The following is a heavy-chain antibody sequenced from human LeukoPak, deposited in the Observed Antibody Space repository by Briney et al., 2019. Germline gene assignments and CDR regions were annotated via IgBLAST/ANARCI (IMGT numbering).Heavy chain of an antibody. CDR3: ARVEVTMVRGAYDY. V-gene: IGHV3-21*01. D-gene: IGHD3-10*01. J-gene: IGHJ4*02. Sequence: GGSLRLSCAASGFTFSSYSMNWARQAPGKGLEWVSSISSSSSYIYYADSVKGRFTISRDNAKNSLYLQMNSLRAEDTAVYYCARVEVTMVRGAYDYWGQGTLVTVSS. CDR1: GFTFSSYS. CDR2: ISSSSSYI.